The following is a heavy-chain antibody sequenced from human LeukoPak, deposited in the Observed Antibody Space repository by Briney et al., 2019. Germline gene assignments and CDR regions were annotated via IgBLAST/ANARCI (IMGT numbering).Heavy chain of an antibody. CDR3: ARASGSYSSYFDY. V-gene: IGHV3-33*01. J-gene: IGHJ4*02. CDR1: GFTSNRYG. Sequence: PGRSLRLSCEVAGFTSNRYGMHWVRQAPGKGLEWVAVIYYDGTNKYYADSVKGRFTISRDNSRDTLYLQIDSLTAEDTAVYYCARASGSYSSYFDYWGRGTLVTVSS. CDR2: IYYDGTNK. D-gene: IGHD1-26*01.